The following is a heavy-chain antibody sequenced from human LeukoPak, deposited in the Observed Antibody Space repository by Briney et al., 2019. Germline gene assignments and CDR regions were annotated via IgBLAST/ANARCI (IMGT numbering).Heavy chain of an antibody. CDR2: INPSGGST. Sequence: ASVKVSCKASGYTFTSYYMHWVRQAPGQGLEWMGIINPSGGSTSYAQKFQGRVTMTRDMSTSTVYMELSSLRSEDTAVYYCARGRNCSSTSCYNGLDYYYMDVWGKGTTVTVSS. CDR1: GYTFTSYY. J-gene: IGHJ6*03. V-gene: IGHV1-46*01. D-gene: IGHD2-2*02. CDR3: ARGRNCSSTSCYNGLDYYYMDV.